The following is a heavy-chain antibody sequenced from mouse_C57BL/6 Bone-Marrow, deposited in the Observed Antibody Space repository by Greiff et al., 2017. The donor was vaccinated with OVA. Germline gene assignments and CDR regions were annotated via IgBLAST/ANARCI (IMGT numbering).Heavy chain of an antibody. CDR1: GYSFTGYY. D-gene: IGHD1-1*01. CDR2: INPSTGGT. J-gene: IGHJ3*01. CDR3: ARTPYYYGSSPWFAY. V-gene: IGHV1-42*01. Sequence: VQLKESGPELVKPGASVKISCKASGYSFTGYYMNWVKQSPEKSLEWIGEINPSTGGTTYNQKFKAKATLTVDKSSSTAYMQLKSLTSEDSAVYYCARTPYYYGSSPWFAYWGQGTLVTVSA.